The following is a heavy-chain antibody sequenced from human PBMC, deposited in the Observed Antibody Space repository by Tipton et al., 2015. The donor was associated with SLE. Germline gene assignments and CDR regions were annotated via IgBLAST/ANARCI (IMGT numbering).Heavy chain of an antibody. CDR1: GGTTNSYY. Sequence: LSLTCTVSGGTTNSYYWSWIRQPPGKGLEWVSYISSSGSTIYYADSVKGRFSISRDDSENTLYLHMNSLRSDDTAVYYCARDTWVQNNRAFDYWGQGTLVTVSS. D-gene: IGHD1-14*01. CDR2: ISSSGSTI. V-gene: IGHV3-11*01. CDR3: ARDTWVQNNRAFDY. J-gene: IGHJ4*02.